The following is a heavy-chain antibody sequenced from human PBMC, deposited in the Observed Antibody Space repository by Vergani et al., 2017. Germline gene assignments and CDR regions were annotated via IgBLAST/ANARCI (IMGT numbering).Heavy chain of an antibody. V-gene: IGHV3-33*01. CDR1: SFTLGDYG. CDR2: TCYEGNNN. D-gene: IGHD5-24*01. Sequence: QVQLVESGGGVVQPGRSLRLSCTPSSFTLGDYGMYCVRHAPGRGLEWVSMTCYEGNNNYYADSVKGRFTISKDISKKTLYLQMNSLRGDDTAVYYCARETRDTPSSLDYWGQGTLVTVSS. CDR3: ARETRDTPSSLDY. J-gene: IGHJ4*02.